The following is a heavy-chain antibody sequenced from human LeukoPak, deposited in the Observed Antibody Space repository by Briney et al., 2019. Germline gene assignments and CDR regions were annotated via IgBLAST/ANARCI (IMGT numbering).Heavy chain of an antibody. Sequence: GGSLRLSCAVSGFTVSHNFMSWVRQAPGKGLEWVSVIYSGGNTYYADSVKGRFVISRDNSNNTLYLQMSSLRAEDTAVYYCARGQLEWENYYYGMDVWGQGTTVTVSS. CDR1: GFTVSHNF. D-gene: IGHD1-1*01. V-gene: IGHV3-53*01. CDR2: IYSGGNT. CDR3: ARGQLEWENYYYGMDV. J-gene: IGHJ6*02.